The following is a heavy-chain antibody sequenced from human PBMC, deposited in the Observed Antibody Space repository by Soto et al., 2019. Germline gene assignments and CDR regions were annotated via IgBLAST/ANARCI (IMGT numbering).Heavy chain of an antibody. CDR3: ARTAAGMDYYFDY. V-gene: IGHV4-31*03. Sequence: TLSLTCTVSGGSISSGGYYWSWIRQHPGKGLEWIGYIYYSGSTYYNPSLKSRVTISVDTSKNQFSLKLSSVTAADTAVYYCARTAAGMDYYFDYWGQGTLVTVSS. J-gene: IGHJ4*02. D-gene: IGHD6-13*01. CDR1: GGSISSGGYY. CDR2: IYYSGST.